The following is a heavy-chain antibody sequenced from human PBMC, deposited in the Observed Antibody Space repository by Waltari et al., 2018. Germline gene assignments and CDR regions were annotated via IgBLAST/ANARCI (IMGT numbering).Heavy chain of an antibody. Sequence: QVQLVQSGAEVKKPGSSVKVSCKASGGTFSSYAISWVRQAPGQGREWMGGIIPILGTANYGQKCQGRVTITADESTSTAYMELSSLRSEDTAVYYCAGRFYGDYVGYYYYGMDVWGQGTTVTVSS. CDR3: AGRFYGDYVGYYYYGMDV. V-gene: IGHV1-69*01. CDR2: IIPILGTA. CDR1: GGTFSSYA. D-gene: IGHD4-17*01. J-gene: IGHJ6*02.